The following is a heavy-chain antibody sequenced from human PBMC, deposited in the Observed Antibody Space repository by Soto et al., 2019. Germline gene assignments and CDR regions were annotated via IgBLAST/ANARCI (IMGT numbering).Heavy chain of an antibody. CDR1: GGSFGGYY. V-gene: IGHV4-34*01. CDR3: ARTLWIPFDY. CDR2: INHSGST. Sequence: ETLSLTCAVYGGSFGGYYWSWIRQPPGKGLEWIGEINHSGSTNYNPSLKSRVTISVDTSKNQFSLKLSSVTAADTAVYYCARTLWIPFDYWGQGTLVTVSS. D-gene: IGHD5-12*01. J-gene: IGHJ4*02.